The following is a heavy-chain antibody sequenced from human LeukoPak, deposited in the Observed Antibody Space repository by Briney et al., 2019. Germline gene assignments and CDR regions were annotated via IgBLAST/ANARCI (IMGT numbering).Heavy chain of an antibody. CDR2: INHSGST. CDR3: ATGRGSGSYYRGYGMDV. J-gene: IGHJ6*04. D-gene: IGHD3-10*01. V-gene: IGHV4-34*01. CDR1: GGSSSGYY. Sequence: PSETLSLTCAVYGGSSSGYYWSWIRQPPGKGLEWIGEINHSGSTNYNPSLKSRVTISVDTSKNQFSLKLSSVTAADTAVYYCATGRGSGSYYRGYGMDVWGKGTTVTVSS.